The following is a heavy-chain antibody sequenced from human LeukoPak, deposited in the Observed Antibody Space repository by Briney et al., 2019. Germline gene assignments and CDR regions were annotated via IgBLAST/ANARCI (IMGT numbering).Heavy chain of an antibody. D-gene: IGHD3-10*01. V-gene: IGHV3-23*01. CDR2: ISGSGSST. CDR1: GFTFSSYA. Sequence: GGSLRLSCAASGFTFSSYAMSWVRQAPGKGLEWVSGISGSGSSTYYTDSVKGRFTISRDNSKNTLYLQMNSLRAEDTAVYYCARNVLLWFGEDKFFDYWGQGTLVTVSS. J-gene: IGHJ4*02. CDR3: ARNVLLWFGEDKFFDY.